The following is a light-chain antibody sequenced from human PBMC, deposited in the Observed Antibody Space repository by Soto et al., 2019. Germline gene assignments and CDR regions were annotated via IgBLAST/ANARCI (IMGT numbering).Light chain of an antibody. CDR1: SSDVGVYNF. J-gene: IGLJ3*02. CDR2: EVS. CDR3: SCFTTSRTWV. V-gene: IGLV2-14*01. Sequence: QSVLTQPASVSGSPGQSISISCTGSSSDVGVYNFVSWFQHHPGRVPKLILYEVSNRHSGTSHRFSGSKSGNTASLTISGLQADDEADYYCSCFTTSRTWVFGGGTKLTVL.